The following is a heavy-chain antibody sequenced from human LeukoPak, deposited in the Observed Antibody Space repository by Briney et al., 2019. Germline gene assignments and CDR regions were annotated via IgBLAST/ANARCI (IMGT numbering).Heavy chain of an antibody. CDR2: IFYSGNT. CDR3: ARHLIRGLTDTWFDP. J-gene: IGHJ5*02. D-gene: IGHD3-10*01. V-gene: IGHV4-39*01. Sequence: SETLSLTCTVAGASISSGTYFWGWIRQPPGKGLEWIGSIFYSGNTHYNPSLESRASISVDTSKNQFSLKLSSVTAADTAFYYRARHLIRGLTDTWFDPWGQRTLVTVSS. CDR1: GASISSGTYF.